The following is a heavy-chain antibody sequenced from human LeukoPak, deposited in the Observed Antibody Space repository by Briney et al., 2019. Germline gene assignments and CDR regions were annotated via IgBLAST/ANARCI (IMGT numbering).Heavy chain of an antibody. J-gene: IGHJ4*02. V-gene: IGHV3-21*01. CDR2: ISSRSSYI. Sequence: GGSLRLSCAASGFTFSSYEMNWVRQAPGKGLEWVSSISSRSSYIYYADSVKGRFTISRDNAKNSLYLQMNSLRAEDTAVYYCARDGNGYCSGGTCYSCPDYWGQGTLVTVSS. CDR3: ARDGNGYCSGGTCYSCPDY. D-gene: IGHD2-15*01. CDR1: GFTFSSYE.